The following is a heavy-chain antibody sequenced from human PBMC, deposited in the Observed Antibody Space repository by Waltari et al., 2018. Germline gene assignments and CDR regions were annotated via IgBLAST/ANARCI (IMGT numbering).Heavy chain of an antibody. CDR2: INQSGST. CDR1: GGSFSGYY. J-gene: IGHJ4*02. CDR3: ARSTDSSGWYADY. Sequence: QVQLQQWGAGLLKPSETLSLTCAVYGGSFSGYYWSWIRQPPGKGLEWIGEINQSGSTNYNPSLKSRVTISVDTSKNQFSLKLSSVTAADTAVYYCARSTDSSGWYADYWGQGTLVIVSS. V-gene: IGHV4-34*01. D-gene: IGHD6-19*01.